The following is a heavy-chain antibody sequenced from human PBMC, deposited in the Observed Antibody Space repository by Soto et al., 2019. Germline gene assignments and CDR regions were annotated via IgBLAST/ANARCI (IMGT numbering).Heavy chain of an antibody. V-gene: IGHV3-74*01. CDR2: INSDGSST. D-gene: IGHD3-3*01. CDR3: ARGPVTIFGVVSGVDP. J-gene: IGHJ5*02. CDR1: GFTFSSYW. Sequence: GGSLRLSCAASGFTFSSYWMHWVRQAPGKGLVWVSRINSDGSSTSYADSVKGRFTISRDNAKNTLYLQMNSLRAEDTAVYYCARGPVTIFGVVSGVDPWGQGTLVTVSS.